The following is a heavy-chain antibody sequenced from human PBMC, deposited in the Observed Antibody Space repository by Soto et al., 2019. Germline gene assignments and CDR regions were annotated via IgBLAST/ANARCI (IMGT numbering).Heavy chain of an antibody. Sequence: GGSLRLSCAASGFTLSSYGMHWVRQAPGNGLEWVAVIWYDGSNKYYADSVKGRFTISRDNSKNTLYLQMNSLRAEDTAVYYCARVHGKVVAATPYYYYGMDVWGQGTTVTVSS. V-gene: IGHV3-33*01. CDR2: IWYDGSNK. D-gene: IGHD2-15*01. CDR3: ARVHGKVVAATPYYYYGMDV. CDR1: GFTLSSYG. J-gene: IGHJ6*02.